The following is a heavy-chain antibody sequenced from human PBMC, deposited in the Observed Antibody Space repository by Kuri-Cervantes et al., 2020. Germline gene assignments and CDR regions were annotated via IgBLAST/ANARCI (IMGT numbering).Heavy chain of an antibody. V-gene: IGHV1-8*01. Sequence: ASVKVSCKASGYTFTSYDINWVRQATGQGLEWMGWMNPNSGNTGYAQKFQGRVTMTEDTSTDTAYMELSSLRSEDTAVYYCATIAQANNWNHLPFDYWGQGTLVTVSS. CDR3: ATIAQANNWNHLPFDY. CDR2: MNPNSGNT. J-gene: IGHJ4*02. CDR1: GYTFTSYD. D-gene: IGHD1-14*01.